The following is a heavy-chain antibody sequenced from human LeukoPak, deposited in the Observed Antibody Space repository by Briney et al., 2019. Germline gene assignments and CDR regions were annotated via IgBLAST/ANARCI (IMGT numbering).Heavy chain of an antibody. Sequence: PGGSLGLSCAASGFTFGDHIMNWVRQLPGKRLEWVAYVSGSGSTVYYADSVKGRFTVSRDNGKSSLYLQMNSLRAEDTAVYYCARVYDYVWGSYTGAFDIWGQGTMVTVSS. D-gene: IGHD3-16*01. J-gene: IGHJ3*02. CDR2: VSGSGSTV. CDR3: ARVYDYVWGSYTGAFDI. V-gene: IGHV3-48*01. CDR1: GFTFGDHI.